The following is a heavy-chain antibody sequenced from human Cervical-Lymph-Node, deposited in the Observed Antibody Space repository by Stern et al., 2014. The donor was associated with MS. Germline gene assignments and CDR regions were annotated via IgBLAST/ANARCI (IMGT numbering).Heavy chain of an antibody. Sequence: QVQLVQSGSELKKPGASVKVSCKASGYIFTHYAMNWARQAPGQVLEWMGWINTNTGNPTYAQGFTGRFVFSLDTSVSTAYLQISSLKAEDTAVYYCARVWSRYGDYGMDVWGQGTTVTVSS. CDR1: GYIFTHYA. CDR2: INTNTGNP. D-gene: IGHD4-17*01. CDR3: ARVWSRYGDYGMDV. V-gene: IGHV7-4-1*02. J-gene: IGHJ6*02.